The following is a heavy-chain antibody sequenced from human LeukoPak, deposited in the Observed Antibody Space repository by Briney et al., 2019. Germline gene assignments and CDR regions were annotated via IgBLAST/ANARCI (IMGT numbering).Heavy chain of an antibody. J-gene: IGHJ6*02. Sequence: GASVKVSCKASGGTFSRYAISWVRQAPGQGLEWMGGIIPIFGTANYAQKFQGRVTITTDESTSTAYMELSSLRSEDTAVYYCARVGRRFGDLYYYGMDVWGQGTTVTVSS. V-gene: IGHV1-69*05. CDR1: GGTFSRYA. D-gene: IGHD3-10*01. CDR2: IIPIFGTA. CDR3: ARVGRRFGDLYYYGMDV.